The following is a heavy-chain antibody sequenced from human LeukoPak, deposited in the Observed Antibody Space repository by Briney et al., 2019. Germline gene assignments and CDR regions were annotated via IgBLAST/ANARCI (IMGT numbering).Heavy chain of an antibody. Sequence: GGSLRLSCAASGFTVSSNYMNWVRQAPGQGLEWVSVIYSGGSTYCADSVKGRFTISRDNSKNTLYLQMNSLRAEDTAVYYCAKGGVSGWYTPRPDSWGQGTLVTVSS. V-gene: IGHV3-66*01. CDR2: IYSGGST. CDR1: GFTVSSNY. D-gene: IGHD6-19*01. J-gene: IGHJ4*02. CDR3: AKGGVSGWYTPRPDS.